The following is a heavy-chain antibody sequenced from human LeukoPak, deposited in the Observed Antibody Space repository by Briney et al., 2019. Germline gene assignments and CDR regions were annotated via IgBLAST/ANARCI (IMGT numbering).Heavy chain of an antibody. V-gene: IGHV4-4*07. CDR1: GGSISSYY. D-gene: IGHD5-24*01. CDR3: ARESRDRYTGWYDAFDI. CDR2: IYTSGST. Sequence: PSETLSLTCTVSGGSISSYYWSWIRQPAGKGLEWIWRIYTSGSTNYNPSLKSRVSMSVDTSKNQFSLKLSSVTAADTAVYYCARESRDRYTGWYDAFDIWGQRTMVTVSS. J-gene: IGHJ3*02.